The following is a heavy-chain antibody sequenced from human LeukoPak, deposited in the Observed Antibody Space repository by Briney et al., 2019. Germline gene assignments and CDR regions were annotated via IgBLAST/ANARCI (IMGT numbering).Heavy chain of an antibody. D-gene: IGHD3-22*01. CDR3: AKKNGYDSSGYYYFDY. V-gene: IGHV3-23*01. CDR2: ISGSGCIT. Sequence: ETLSLTCTVSGVSISSSSYYWGWIRQPAGKGLEWVSAISGSGCITYYADSVKGRFTISRDNSKNTLYLQMNSLRAEDTAVYYCAKKNGYDSSGYYYFDYWGQGTLVTVSS. J-gene: IGHJ4*02. CDR1: GVSISSSSYY.